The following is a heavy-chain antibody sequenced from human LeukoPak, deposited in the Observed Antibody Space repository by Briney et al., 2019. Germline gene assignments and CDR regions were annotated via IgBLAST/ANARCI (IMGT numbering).Heavy chain of an antibody. CDR2: ISWNSGSI. V-gene: IGHV3-9*01. Sequence: PGRSLRLSCAASGFTFDDYAMHWVRQAPGKGLEWVSGISWNSGSIGYADSVKGRFTISRDNAKNSLYLQMNSLRAEDTAVYYCARDLGIAAASLTYWGQGTLVTVSS. CDR3: ARDLGIAAASLTY. J-gene: IGHJ4*02. D-gene: IGHD6-13*01. CDR1: GFTFDDYA.